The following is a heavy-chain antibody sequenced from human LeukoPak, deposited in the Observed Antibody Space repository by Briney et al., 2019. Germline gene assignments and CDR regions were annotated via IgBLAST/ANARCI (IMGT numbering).Heavy chain of an antibody. D-gene: IGHD2/OR15-2a*01. J-gene: IGHJ5*02. CDR2: IYYSGST. CDR1: GGSISSGGYY. Sequence: SQTLSLTCTVSGGSISSGGYYWRWIRQHPGKGLEWIGYIYYSGSTYYNPSLKSRVTISVDTSKNQFSLKLSSVTAADTAVYYCARVFLGGWFDPWGQGTLVTVSS. V-gene: IGHV4-31*03. CDR3: ARVFLGGWFDP.